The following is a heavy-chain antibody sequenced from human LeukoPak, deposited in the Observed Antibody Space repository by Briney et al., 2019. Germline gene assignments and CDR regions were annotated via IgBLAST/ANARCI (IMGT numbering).Heavy chain of an antibody. J-gene: IGHJ4*02. V-gene: IGHV3-7*01. CDR3: ARHSNKYDYDSSGHYRSFDY. D-gene: IGHD3-22*01. CDR2: IKQDGSDK. Sequence: GGSVRLSCAASGFTFSFYWMSWVRQAPGKGLEWVANIKQDGSDKYYVVSVKGVFIISRDPSKNSLYLQMNSLRAEDTAFYFCARHSNKYDYDSSGHYRSFDYWGQGTLVSVSS. CDR1: GFTFSFYW.